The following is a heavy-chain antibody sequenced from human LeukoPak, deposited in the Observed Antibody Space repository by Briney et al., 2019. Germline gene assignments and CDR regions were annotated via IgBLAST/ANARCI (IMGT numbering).Heavy chain of an antibody. Sequence: ASVKVSCKASGYTFTGYYMHWVRQAPGQGLEWMGWINPNSGGTNYAQKFQGRVTMTRDTSISTAYMELSRLRSDDTAVYYCASGSTTRILNNWFGPWGQGTLVTVSS. CDR1: GYTFTGYY. CDR2: INPNSGGT. J-gene: IGHJ5*02. D-gene: IGHD2-15*01. V-gene: IGHV1-2*02. CDR3: ASGSTTRILNNWFGP.